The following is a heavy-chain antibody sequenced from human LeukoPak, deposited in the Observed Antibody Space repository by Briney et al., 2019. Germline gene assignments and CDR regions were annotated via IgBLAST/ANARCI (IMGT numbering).Heavy chain of an antibody. V-gene: IGHV3-15*01. J-gene: IGHJ4*02. CDR3: TTRIWSGYYRSMPVDY. CDR1: GLTFSNVW. CDR2: IYTKNEGGTA. D-gene: IGHD3-3*01. Sequence: GGSLRLSCAASGLTFSNVWMNWVRQAPGKGLEWVGRIYTKNEGGTADYAAPVKGRFTISRDDSKNTLYLQMNSLKTEDTAVYYCTTRIWSGYYRSMPVDYWGQGTLVTVSS.